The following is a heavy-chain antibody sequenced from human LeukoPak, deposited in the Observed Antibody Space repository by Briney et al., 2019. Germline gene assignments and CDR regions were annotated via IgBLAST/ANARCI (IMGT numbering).Heavy chain of an antibody. V-gene: IGHV3-30*04. CDR1: GFTFSSYA. Sequence: GGSLRLSCAASGFTFSSYAMSWVRQAPGKGLEWVAVISYDGSNKYYADSVKGRFTISRDNSKNTLYLQMNSLRAEDTAVYYCARGRPGYYYDSSGPDTDSYYWGQGTLVTVSS. CDR3: ARGRPGYYYDSSGPDTDSYY. D-gene: IGHD3-22*01. CDR2: ISYDGSNK. J-gene: IGHJ4*02.